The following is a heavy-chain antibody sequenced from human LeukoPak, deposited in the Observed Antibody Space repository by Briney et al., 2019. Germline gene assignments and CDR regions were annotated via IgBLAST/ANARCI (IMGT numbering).Heavy chain of an antibody. Sequence: SETLSLTCDVSGGSISSSNWWSWVRQPPGKGLEWIGEIYHSGSTNYNPSLKSRVTISVDKSKNQFSLKLSSVTAADTAVYYCARVFTGYYGSGSYVDYWGQGTLVTVSS. CDR2: IYHSGST. CDR1: GGSISSSNW. J-gene: IGHJ4*02. D-gene: IGHD3-10*01. CDR3: ARVFTGYYGSGSYVDY. V-gene: IGHV4-4*02.